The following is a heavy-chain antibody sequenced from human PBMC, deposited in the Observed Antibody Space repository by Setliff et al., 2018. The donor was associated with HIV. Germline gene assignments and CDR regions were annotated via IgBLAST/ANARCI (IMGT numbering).Heavy chain of an antibody. CDR3: ARIGEWELLKGRAFDI. D-gene: IGHD1-26*01. V-gene: IGHV4-59*01. CDR1: GESLSAYY. CDR2: MYYSGST. J-gene: IGHJ3*02. Sequence: SETLSLTCAVYGESLSAYYWTWIRQPPGKGLEWIGYMYYSGSTNYNPSLKSRVTISVDTSKNQFSLNLSSVTAADTGVYYCARIGEWELLKGRAFDIWGQGTMVTVSS.